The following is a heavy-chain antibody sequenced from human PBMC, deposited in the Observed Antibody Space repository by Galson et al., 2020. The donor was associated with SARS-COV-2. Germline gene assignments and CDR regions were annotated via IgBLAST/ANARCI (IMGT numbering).Heavy chain of an antibody. CDR2: ISGSGGST. D-gene: IGHD3-10*01. J-gene: IGHJ6*03. CDR3: AKDGYYGSGSYLAGLRLGYYYYYYYMDV. V-gene: IGHV3-23*01. CDR1: GFTFSSYA. Sequence: GGSLRLSCAASGFTFSSYAMSWVRQAPGKGLEWVSAISGSGGSTYYADSVKGRFTISRDNSKNTLYLQMNSLRAEDTAVYYCAKDGYYGSGSYLAGLRLGYYYYYYYMDVWGKGTTVTVSS.